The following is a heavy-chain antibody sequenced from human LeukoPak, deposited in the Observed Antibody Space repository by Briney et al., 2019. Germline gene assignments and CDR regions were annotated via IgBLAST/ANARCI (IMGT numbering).Heavy chain of an antibody. D-gene: IGHD4-17*01. CDR1: GFTFSSYA. J-gene: IGHJ3*02. CDR2: ISYDGSNK. Sequence: GRSLRLSCAASGFTFSSYAMHWVRQAPGKGLEWVAVISYDGSNKYYADSVKGRFTISRDNSKNTLYLQMNSLRAEDTAVYYCARVSIDYGAFDIWGQGTMVTVSS. V-gene: IGHV3-30-3*01. CDR3: ARVSIDYGAFDI.